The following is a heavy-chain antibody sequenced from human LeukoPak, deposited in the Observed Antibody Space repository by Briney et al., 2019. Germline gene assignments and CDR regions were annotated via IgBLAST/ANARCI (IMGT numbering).Heavy chain of an antibody. CDR3: ARGGSHFDY. CDR1: GFTFSSYW. CDR2: IYYSGST. Sequence: PGGSLRLSCAASGFTFSSYWMSWIRQPPGKGLEWIGYIYYSGSTNYNPSLKSRVTISVDTSKNQFSLKLSSVTAADTAVYYCARGGSHFDYWGQGTLVTVSS. V-gene: IGHV4-59*01. J-gene: IGHJ4*02.